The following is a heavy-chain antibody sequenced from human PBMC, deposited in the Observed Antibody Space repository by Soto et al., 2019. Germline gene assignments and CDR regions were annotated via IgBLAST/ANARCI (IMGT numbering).Heavy chain of an antibody. D-gene: IGHD5-18*01. Sequence: QVQLVESGGGVVQPGRSLRLSCAASGFTFSSYGMHWVRQAPGKGLEWVAVIWYDGSNKYYADSVKGRFTISRDNSKNTLYLQMNSLRVEDTAVYYCARDSRYSSFDYWGQGTLVTVSS. J-gene: IGHJ4*02. V-gene: IGHV3-33*01. CDR1: GFTFSSYG. CDR3: ARDSRYSSFDY. CDR2: IWYDGSNK.